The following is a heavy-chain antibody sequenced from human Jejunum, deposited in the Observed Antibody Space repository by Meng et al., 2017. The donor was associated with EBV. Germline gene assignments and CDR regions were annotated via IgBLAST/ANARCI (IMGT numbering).Heavy chain of an antibody. Sequence: QVHLPESGPGLVKPSEPLSLTCTVSGGSVSSGTYYWTWIRQPPGKGLEWIGYIYNSGSTNYNPSLKSRVTISLDTSKNQFSLKLSSVTAADTAMYYCARNWNFWGQGTLVTVSS. CDR1: GGSVSSGTYY. CDR2: IYNSGST. J-gene: IGHJ4*02. D-gene: IGHD1-1*01. V-gene: IGHV4-61*01. CDR3: ARNWNF.